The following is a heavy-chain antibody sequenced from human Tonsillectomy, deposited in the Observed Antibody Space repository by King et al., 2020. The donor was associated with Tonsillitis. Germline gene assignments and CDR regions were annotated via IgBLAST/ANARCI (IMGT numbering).Heavy chain of an antibody. J-gene: IGHJ6*03. CDR1: GFTFSSYG. CDR3: ARDGTAYYYMDV. D-gene: IGHD2-8*02. V-gene: IGHV3-33*08. CDR2: IWYDGRIK. Sequence: AQLVQSGGGVVQPGRSLRLSCAASGFTFSSYGMHWVRQAPGKGLEWVAVIWYDGRIKYYADSVKGRFTISRDNSKNTVYLQMNTLRAEDTAVYYCARDGTAYYYMDVWGKGTTVTVSS.